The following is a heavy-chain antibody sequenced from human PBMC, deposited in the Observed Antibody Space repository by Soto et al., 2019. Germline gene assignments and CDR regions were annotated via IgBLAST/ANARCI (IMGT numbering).Heavy chain of an antibody. D-gene: IGHD5-18*01. V-gene: IGHV3-23*01. J-gene: IGHJ6*02. Sequence: GGSLRLSCAGSGFTFSRYAMNWVRQAPWKGLEWVSIISSRGDRTSYAESVKGRFTISRDDSKNTLFLHMNSLGAEDTAVYYCAKETGYSYGFQPNALDVWGQGTTVTVSS. CDR2: ISSRGDRT. CDR1: GFTFSRYA. CDR3: AKETGYSYGFQPNALDV.